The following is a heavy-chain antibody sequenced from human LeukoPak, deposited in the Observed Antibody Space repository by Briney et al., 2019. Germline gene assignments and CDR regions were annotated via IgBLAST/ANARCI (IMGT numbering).Heavy chain of an antibody. CDR1: GGSISDYF. J-gene: IGHJ3*01. CDR2: VYYIGKP. D-gene: IGHD3-16*01. CDR3: ARRFRTGGDLHHDAYDV. V-gene: IGHV4-59*12. Sequence: LETLSLTCSVSGGSISDYFWGWIRQPPGKGLEWIGHVYYIGKPTCSPSLESRVSISVDTSKNQFSLELTSVTAADTAVYYCARRFRTGGDLHHDAYDVWGRGTVVTVSS.